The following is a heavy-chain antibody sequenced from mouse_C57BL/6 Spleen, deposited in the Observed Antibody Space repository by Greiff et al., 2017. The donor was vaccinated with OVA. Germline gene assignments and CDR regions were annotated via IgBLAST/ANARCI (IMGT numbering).Heavy chain of an antibody. CDR1: GYTFTSYW. Sequence: VQLQQPGAELVKPGASVKLSCKASGYTFTSYWMHWVKQRPGQGLEWIGMIHPNSGSTNYNEKFKSKATLTVDKSSSTAYMQRSSLTSDDSAVYYCARIYGSRYYFDYWGQGTTLTVSS. J-gene: IGHJ2*01. V-gene: IGHV1-64*01. CDR2: IHPNSGST. D-gene: IGHD1-1*01. CDR3: ARIYGSRYYFDY.